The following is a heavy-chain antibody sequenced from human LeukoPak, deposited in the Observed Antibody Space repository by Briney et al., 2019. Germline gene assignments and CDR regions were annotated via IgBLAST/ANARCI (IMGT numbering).Heavy chain of an antibody. Sequence: SQTLSLNCTVSGGSISSGGYYWSWIRQHPGKGLEWIGYIYYSGSTYHNPSLKSRVTISVDTSKNQFSLKLSSVTAADTAVYYCARGSYCSSTSCYAGALYYYYGMDVWGKGTTVTVSS. D-gene: IGHD2-2*01. V-gene: IGHV4-31*03. CDR3: ARGSYCSSTSCYAGALYYYYGMDV. J-gene: IGHJ6*04. CDR2: IYYSGST. CDR1: GGSISSGGYY.